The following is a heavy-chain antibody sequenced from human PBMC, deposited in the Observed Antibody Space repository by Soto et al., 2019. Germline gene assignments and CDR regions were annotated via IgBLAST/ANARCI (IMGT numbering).Heavy chain of an antibody. CDR3: AREPATAKPEGVDF. J-gene: IGHJ4*02. V-gene: IGHV1-2*02. Sequence: ASVKVSCKASGYTFSDCYIHWVRQAPGQGLEWMGWINPNSGGTKYAPKFQGGVTMTRDTSTTTAYMELSRLRSGDTAVYYCAREPATAKPEGVDFWGQGTLVTVSS. CDR2: INPNSGGT. D-gene: IGHD1-1*01. CDR1: GYTFSDCY.